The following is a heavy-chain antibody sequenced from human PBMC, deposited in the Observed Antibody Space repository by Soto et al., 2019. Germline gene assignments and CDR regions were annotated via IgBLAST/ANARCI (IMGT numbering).Heavy chain of an antibody. CDR2: ISVGGST. CDR3: ARTRDNNINYYYALDV. D-gene: IGHD1-20*01. V-gene: IGHV4-59*01. CDR1: GDSIYTYY. J-gene: IGHJ6*02. Sequence: PSETLSLTCNVSGDSIYTYYWNWIRQSPGKGLEWIGYISVGGSTNYNPSLKSRVTISLDTSKDQFSLKLSSVTAADTAVYYCARTRDNNINYYYALDVWGPGTTVTVSS.